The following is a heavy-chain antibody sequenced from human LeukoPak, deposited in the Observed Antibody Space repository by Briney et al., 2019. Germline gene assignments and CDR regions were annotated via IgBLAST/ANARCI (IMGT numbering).Heavy chain of an antibody. J-gene: IGHJ4*02. CDR1: GYTFTGYY. Sequence: GASVKVSCKASGYTFTGYYMHWVRQAPGQGLEWMGWINPNSGGTNYAQKFQGRVTMTRETSISTAYMELSRLRSDDTAVYYCARDRSSRRDGYNYAYWGQGTLVTVSS. V-gene: IGHV1-2*02. CDR3: ARDRSSRRDGYNYAY. CDR2: INPNSGGT. D-gene: IGHD5-24*01.